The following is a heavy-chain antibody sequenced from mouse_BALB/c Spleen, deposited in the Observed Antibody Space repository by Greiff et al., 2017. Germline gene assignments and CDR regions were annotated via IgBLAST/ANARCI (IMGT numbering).Heavy chain of an antibody. CDR3: ARGAVRGWYFDG. CDR2: ISCYNGAT. J-gene: IGHJ1*01. D-gene: IGHD2-14*01. V-gene: IGHV1S34*01. Sequence: LVKTGASVKISCKASGYSFTGYYMHWVKQSHGKSLEWIGYISCYNGATSYNQKFKGKATFTVDTSSSTAYMQFNSLTSEDSAVYYCARGAVRGWYFDGWGAGTTVTVSS. CDR1: GYSFTGYY.